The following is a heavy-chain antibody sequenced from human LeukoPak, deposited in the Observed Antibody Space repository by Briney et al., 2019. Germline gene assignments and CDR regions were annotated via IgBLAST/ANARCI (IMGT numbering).Heavy chain of an antibody. J-gene: IGHJ5*02. Sequence: ASLNVSCKASGYTFTSYYMHWVRQAPGQGREWMGIINPSGGSTSYAQKFQGRVTMTRDMSTSTVYMELSSLRSEDTAVYYCARDERDYDFGSGQEYNWFDPWGQGTLVTVSS. D-gene: IGHD3-3*01. CDR2: INPSGGST. CDR3: ARDERDYDFGSGQEYNWFDP. V-gene: IGHV1-46*01. CDR1: GYTFTSYY.